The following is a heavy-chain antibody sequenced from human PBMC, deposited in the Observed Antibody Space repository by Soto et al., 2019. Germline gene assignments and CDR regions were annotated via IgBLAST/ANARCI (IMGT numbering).Heavy chain of an antibody. V-gene: IGHV4-39*01. CDR2: MCFGRDT. Sequence: PSETLSLTCTVSGASIITGNFYWAWIRQSPGTGLEWMGSMCFGRDTYFNPSLKSRLTISVDTSKNQFSLKLSSVTAADTAVYYCARLWGGSDYGSGSYYNHFDYWGQGTLVTVSS. CDR3: ARLWGGSDYGSGSYYNHFDY. CDR1: GASIITGNFY. D-gene: IGHD3-10*01. J-gene: IGHJ4*02.